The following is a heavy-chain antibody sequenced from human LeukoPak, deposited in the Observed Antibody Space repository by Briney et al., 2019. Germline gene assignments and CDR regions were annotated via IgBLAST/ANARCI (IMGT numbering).Heavy chain of an antibody. Sequence: GGSLRLSCAASGFTFSSYGMSWVRQAPGKGLEWVSAISGSGGSTYYADSVKGRFTISRDNAKNSLYLQMNSLRAEDTAVYYCARDLRSSGYYAFDYWGQGTLVTVSS. CDR3: ARDLRSSGYYAFDY. CDR2: ISGSGGST. D-gene: IGHD3-22*01. V-gene: IGHV3-23*01. CDR1: GFTFSSYG. J-gene: IGHJ4*02.